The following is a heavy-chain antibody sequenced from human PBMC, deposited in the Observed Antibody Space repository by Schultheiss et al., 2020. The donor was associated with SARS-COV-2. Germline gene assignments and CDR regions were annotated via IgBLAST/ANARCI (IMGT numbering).Heavy chain of an antibody. CDR2: INKDGSSS. CDR3: ARDGGWIQLDY. Sequence: GGSLRLSCAVSGFTLSGFWMHWVRQAPGKGLVWVSRINKDGSSSSYADSVKGRFTISRDNAKNSLYLQMNSLRAEDTAVYYCARDGGWIQLDYWGQGTLVTVSS. D-gene: IGHD5-18*01. J-gene: IGHJ4*02. V-gene: IGHV3-74*01. CDR1: GFTLSGFW.